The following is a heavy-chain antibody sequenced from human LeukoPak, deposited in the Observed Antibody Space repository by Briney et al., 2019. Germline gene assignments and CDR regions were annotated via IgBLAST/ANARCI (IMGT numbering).Heavy chain of an antibody. CDR3: ARTKQQLAFDY. CDR2: ISNSSTYI. Sequence: GGSLRLPCAASGFTFSGYTMTWVRQAPGKGLEWVSSISNSSTYIYYADSVKGRFTISRDNAKNSLYLQMNSLRAEDTAVYYCARTKQQLAFDYWGQGTLVTVSS. D-gene: IGHD6-13*01. V-gene: IGHV3-21*01. CDR1: GFTFSGYT. J-gene: IGHJ4*02.